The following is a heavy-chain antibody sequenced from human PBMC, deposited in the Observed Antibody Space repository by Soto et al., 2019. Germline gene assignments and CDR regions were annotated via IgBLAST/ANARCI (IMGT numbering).Heavy chain of an antibody. J-gene: IGHJ4*02. CDR1: GGSFSSGCYS. CDR3: ARATVTYYYFDY. Sequence: PSETLSLTCAVSGGSFSSGCYSWSWIRQPAGKGLEWIGFIYHSGSTNYNPSLKSRVTMSVDRSKNQFSLKLRSVTAADTAVYYSARATVTYYYFDYWGPGTLVTVSS. CDR2: IYHSGST. D-gene: IGHD4-17*01. V-gene: IGHV4-30-2*01.